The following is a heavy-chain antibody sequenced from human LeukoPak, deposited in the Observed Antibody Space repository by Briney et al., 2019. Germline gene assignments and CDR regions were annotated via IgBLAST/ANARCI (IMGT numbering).Heavy chain of an antibody. CDR1: GFTFSSHG. J-gene: IGHJ4*02. V-gene: IGHV3-30*18. Sequence: PGGSLRLCCAASGFTFSSHGIHWVRQAPGKGLEWVAVVSSDGGTTYYADSVKGRFTISRDNSKNTLYLQMNSLRGEDTAIYYCTKESATGSRYSFDYWGQGTLVTVSS. CDR2: VSSDGGTT. D-gene: IGHD2-15*01. CDR3: TKESATGSRYSFDY.